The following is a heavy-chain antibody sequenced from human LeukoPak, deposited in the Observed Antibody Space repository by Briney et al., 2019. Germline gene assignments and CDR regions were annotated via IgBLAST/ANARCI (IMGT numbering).Heavy chain of an antibody. V-gene: IGHV4-34*01. CDR2: INHSGST. CDR3: ARVRGYYHPPYYFDY. Sequence: SETLSLTCAVYGGSFSGYYWSWIRQPPGKGLEWIGEINHSGSTYYNPSLKSRVTISVDTSKNQFSLKLSSVTAADTAVYYCARVRGYYHPPYYFDYWGQGALVTVSS. J-gene: IGHJ4*02. CDR1: GGSFSGYY. D-gene: IGHD3-22*01.